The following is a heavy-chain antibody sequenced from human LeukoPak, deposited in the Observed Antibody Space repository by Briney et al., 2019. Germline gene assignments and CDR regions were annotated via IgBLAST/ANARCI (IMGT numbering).Heavy chain of an antibody. J-gene: IGHJ3*02. CDR2: INPSGGNT. CDR3: ARDLRTITVAGIGVFDI. V-gene: IGHV1-46*01. CDR1: GYTFTGYY. Sequence: ASVKVSCKASGYTFTGYYMHWVRQAPGQGLEWMGIINPSGGNTNYAQEFQGRVTMTRDMSTSTVYMELSSLRSEDTAVYYCARDLRTITVAGIGVFDIWGQGTMVTVSS. D-gene: IGHD6-19*01.